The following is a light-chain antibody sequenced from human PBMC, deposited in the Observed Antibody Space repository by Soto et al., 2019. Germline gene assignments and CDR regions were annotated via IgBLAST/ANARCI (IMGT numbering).Light chain of an antibody. CDR1: QSISTTY. J-gene: IGKJ3*01. CDR2: RTS. CDR3: QHYGDSAPFT. Sequence: EVVLTQYPGTLSLSPGERATLSCRTSQSISTTYLAWYQQKPGQAPRLLMSRTSRRATGIPDRFSGSGSGTDFTLSISRLEPEDFAVYYCQHYGDSAPFTFGPGNKVDVK. V-gene: IGKV3-20*01.